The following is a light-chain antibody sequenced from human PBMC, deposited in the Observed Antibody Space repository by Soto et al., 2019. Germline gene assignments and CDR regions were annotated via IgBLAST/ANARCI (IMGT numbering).Light chain of an antibody. CDR2: DVS. CDR1: SSDVGGSNY. J-gene: IGLJ1*01. V-gene: IGLV2-14*01. CDR3: SSYTSSSLYV. Sequence: QSLVTQPASVSGSPGQSITISCTGTSSDVGGSNYVSWYQQLPGKAPKLMIYDVSDRPSGVSNRFSGSKSGNTASLTISGLQAEDEADYYCSSYTSSSLYVFGTGTKVTVL.